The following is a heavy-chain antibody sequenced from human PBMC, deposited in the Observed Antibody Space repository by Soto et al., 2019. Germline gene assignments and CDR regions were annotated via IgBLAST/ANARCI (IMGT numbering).Heavy chain of an antibody. J-gene: IGHJ2*01. D-gene: IGHD5-12*01. V-gene: IGHV1-69*12. CDR3: AGGNHRSLPLWYLAL. CDR1: GGTFSSYT. CDR2: IMPIFGTA. Sequence: QVQLVQSGAEVKKPGSSVTVSCEASGGTFSSYTISWVRQAPGQGLEWMGGIMPIFGTANYAQKLQGRVTITADESTSRAYMELSSLRSEDTVVYYWAGGNHRSLPLWYLALWGRGTLVTVSS.